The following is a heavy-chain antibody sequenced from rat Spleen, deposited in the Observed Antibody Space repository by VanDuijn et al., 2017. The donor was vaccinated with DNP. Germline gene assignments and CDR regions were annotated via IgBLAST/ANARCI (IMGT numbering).Heavy chain of an antibody. CDR3: ARLEFGGYTYYFDY. Sequence: VQLKESGPGLVQPSQTLSLTCTVSGFSLTSYNVHWVRQPTGNKLEWMGYINIGGGTGYNPPLKSRISITRDTSKNQFFLQLNSVTTEDTATYYCARLEFGGYTYYFDYWGQGVMVTVSS. CDR2: INIGGGT. V-gene: IGHV3-3*01. J-gene: IGHJ2*01. CDR1: GFSLTSYN. D-gene: IGHD1-11*01.